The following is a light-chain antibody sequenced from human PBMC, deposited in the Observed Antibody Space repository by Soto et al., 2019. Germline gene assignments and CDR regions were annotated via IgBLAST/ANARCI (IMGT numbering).Light chain of an antibody. CDR1: HSINDW. J-gene: IGKJ1*01. Sequence: AIRMTQSPSSFSASTGDRVTITCRARHSINDWLAWYQQKPGKAPKLLIYDASSLESGVPSRFSGGGSGTEFSLIISGLQPEDFATYYCQQYHGFWFGQGTKVDIK. V-gene: IGKV1-8*01. CDR3: QQYHGFW. CDR2: DAS.